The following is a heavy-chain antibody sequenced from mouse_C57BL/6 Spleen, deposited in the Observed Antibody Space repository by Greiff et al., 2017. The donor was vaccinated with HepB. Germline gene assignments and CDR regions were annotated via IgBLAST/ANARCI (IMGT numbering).Heavy chain of an antibody. D-gene: IGHD2-1*01. CDR3: ARGLYYGNYVDYFDY. V-gene: IGHV1-52*01. J-gene: IGHJ2*01. Sequence: QVQLQQPGAELVRPGSSVKLSCKASGYTFTSSWMHWVKQRPIQGLEWIGNIDPSDSETHYNQKFKDKATLTVDKSSSTAYMQLSSLTSEDSAVYYCARGLYYGNYVDYFDYWGKGTTLTVAS. CDR1: GYTFTSSW. CDR2: IDPSDSET.